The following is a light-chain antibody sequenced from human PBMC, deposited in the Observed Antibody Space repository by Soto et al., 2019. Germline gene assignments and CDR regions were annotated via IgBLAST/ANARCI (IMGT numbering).Light chain of an antibody. CDR1: QSVSSSY. Sequence: EIVLTQSPGTLSLSPGERATLSCRASQSVSSSYLAWYQQKPGQAPRLLIYGASSRATGIPDRFSGSGPGTDFTLTISRLEPEDFAVYYCQQRTTFGQGTRLEIK. V-gene: IGKV3-20*01. CDR2: GAS. J-gene: IGKJ5*01. CDR3: QQRTT.